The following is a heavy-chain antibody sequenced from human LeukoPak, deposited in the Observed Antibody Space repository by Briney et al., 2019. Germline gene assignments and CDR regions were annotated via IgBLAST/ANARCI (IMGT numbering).Heavy chain of an antibody. Sequence: PGGSLRLSCAASGFTLSSYEMNWFRQAPGKGLEWVSYISSSGSTIYYADSVKGRFTISRDNAKNSLYLQMNSLRAEDTAVYYCARDRVGDYYGSGSPNWFDPWGQGTLVTVSS. V-gene: IGHV3-48*03. CDR1: GFTLSSYE. CDR2: ISSSGSTI. CDR3: ARDRVGDYYGSGSPNWFDP. J-gene: IGHJ5*02. D-gene: IGHD3-10*01.